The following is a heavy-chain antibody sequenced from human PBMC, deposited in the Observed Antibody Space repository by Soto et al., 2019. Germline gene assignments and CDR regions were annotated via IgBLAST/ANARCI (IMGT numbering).Heavy chain of an antibody. D-gene: IGHD5-18*01. J-gene: IGHJ6*02. Sequence: SQTLSLTCAISGDSVSINSAAWNLIRQSPSRGLEWLGRTDYRSKWYNDYAVSVKSRITINPDTSKNQFSLQLNSVTPEDTAGYYCASCSYGSYYYYGMDVWGQRTTVTVCS. V-gene: IGHV6-1*01. CDR2: TDYRSKWYN. CDR3: ASCSYGSYYYYGMDV. CDR1: GDSVSINSAA.